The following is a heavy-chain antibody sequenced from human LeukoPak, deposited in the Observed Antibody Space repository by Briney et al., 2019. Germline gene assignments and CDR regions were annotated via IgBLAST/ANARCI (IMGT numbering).Heavy chain of an antibody. Sequence: VASVKVSCKASGYTFTSYDINWVRQATGQGLEWMGWMNPNSGNTGYAQKFQGRVTMTRNTSISTAYMELSSLRSEDTAVYYCARVRRDQYGPDFDYWGQGTLVTVSS. CDR1: GYTFTSYD. V-gene: IGHV1-8*01. CDR2: MNPNSGNT. CDR3: ARVRRDQYGPDFDY. J-gene: IGHJ4*02. D-gene: IGHD3-10*01.